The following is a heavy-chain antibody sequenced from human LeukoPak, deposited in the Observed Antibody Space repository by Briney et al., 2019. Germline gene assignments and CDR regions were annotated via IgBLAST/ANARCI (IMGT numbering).Heavy chain of an antibody. Sequence: PGESLKISCQGSGYNFPIYWIGWVRQMPGQGLEWMGIIYPDDSNTIYGPSFQGQVTISADKSISTAYLQWSSLKASDTAMYYCARWAGGSGYTQLGDWGQGTLVTVSS. CDR3: ARWAGGSGYTQLGD. CDR2: IYPDDSNT. J-gene: IGHJ4*02. CDR1: GYNFPIYW. D-gene: IGHD6-19*01. V-gene: IGHV5-51*01.